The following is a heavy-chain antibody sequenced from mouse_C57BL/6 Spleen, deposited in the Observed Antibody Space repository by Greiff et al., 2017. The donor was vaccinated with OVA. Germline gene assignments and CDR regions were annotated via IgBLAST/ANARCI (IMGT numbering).Heavy chain of an antibody. V-gene: IGHV1-69*01. CDR1: GYTFTSYW. D-gene: IGHD1-1*01. CDR3: ASTVGAPYAMDY. Sequence: VQLQQPGAELVMPGASVKLSCKASGYTFTSYWMHWVKQRPGQGLEWIGEIEPSDSYTNYNPKFKGKSTLTVDKSSSTAYMQLSSLTSEDSAVYYCASTVGAPYAMDYWGQGTSVTVSS. CDR2: IEPSDSYT. J-gene: IGHJ4*01.